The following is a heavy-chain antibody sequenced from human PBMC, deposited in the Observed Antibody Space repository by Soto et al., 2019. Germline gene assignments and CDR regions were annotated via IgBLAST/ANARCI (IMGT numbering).Heavy chain of an antibody. D-gene: IGHD3-10*01. V-gene: IGHV3-13*01. Sequence: GGSLRLSCTASGFTFDSYDMHWVRQATGKGLEWVSVIGTAGDTYYAGSVKGRFSISRENAKNSLYLQMNSLRAGDTAVYYCARSSGSHYPSSHYWGQGTLVTVSS. J-gene: IGHJ4*02. CDR2: IGTAGDT. CDR3: ARSSGSHYPSSHY. CDR1: GFTFDSYD.